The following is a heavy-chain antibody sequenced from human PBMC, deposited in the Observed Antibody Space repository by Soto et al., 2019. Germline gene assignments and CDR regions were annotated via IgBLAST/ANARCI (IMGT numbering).Heavy chain of an antibody. J-gene: IGHJ6*03. CDR2: ISSSGGTT. D-gene: IGHD4-4*01. CDR3: AKGMTTARYYYYYMDV. V-gene: IGHV3-23*01. CDR1: GFTFNSYG. Sequence: EVHLLESGGGLVQPGGSLRLSCAASGFTFNSYGMSWVRQAPGKGLEWVSTISSSGGTTYYADSVKGRFTISRDKSKYTLFLQMNSLRAGDTAVYYCAKGMTTARYYYYYMDVWGKGTTVTVS.